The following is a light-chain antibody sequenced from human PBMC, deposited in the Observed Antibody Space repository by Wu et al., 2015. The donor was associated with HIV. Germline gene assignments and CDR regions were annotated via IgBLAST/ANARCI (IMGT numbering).Light chain of an antibody. CDR2: GTS. Sequence: LXCTTSQSISTAYVAWYQQKPGQAPRLLIYGTSNRATGIPGRFSGSGSGTDFTLTITGLEPEDFAVYYCQQFSYSPGSFGPGTKVDIK. V-gene: IGKV3-20*01. CDR1: QSISTAY. J-gene: IGKJ3*01. CDR3: QQFSYSPGS.